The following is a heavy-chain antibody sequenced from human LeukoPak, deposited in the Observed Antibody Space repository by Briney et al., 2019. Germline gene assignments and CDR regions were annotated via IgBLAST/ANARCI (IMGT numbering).Heavy chain of an antibody. V-gene: IGHV3-53*05. CDR2: IYSGGST. CDR1: GFTVSSNY. CDR3: AIGSSGYYYYYGMDV. D-gene: IGHD3-22*01. J-gene: IGHJ6*02. Sequence: GGSLRLSCAASGFTVSSNYMSWVRQAPGKGLEWVSVIYSGGSTYYADSVKGRFTISRDNSKNTLYLQMNSLRAEDTAVYYCAIGSSGYYYYYGMDVWGQGTTVTVSS.